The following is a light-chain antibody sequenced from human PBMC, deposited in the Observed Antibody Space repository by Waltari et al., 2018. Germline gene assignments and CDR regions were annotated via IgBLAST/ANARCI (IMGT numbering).Light chain of an antibody. CDR1: QTIRTTY. Sequence: IVLTQSPGTLSLSPGEGATLSSRTSQTIRTTYLAWYQQKPGQAPTLLIYAAFTRATGIPARFTGSGSGTDFSLTISSLEPEDFATYYCQQYDVSPLTFGGGTKVEIK. V-gene: IGKV3-20*01. J-gene: IGKJ4*01. CDR2: AAF. CDR3: QQYDVSPLT.